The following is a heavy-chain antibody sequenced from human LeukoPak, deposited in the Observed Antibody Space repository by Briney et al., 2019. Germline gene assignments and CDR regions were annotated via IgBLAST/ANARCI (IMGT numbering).Heavy chain of an antibody. Sequence: ASVKVSCKASGGTFSSYVISWVRQAPGQGLEWMGGIIPIFGTANYAQKFQGRVTITVDESTSTAYMELSSLRSEDTAVYYCARSHSRVAATSGPRYYYYGMDVWGKGTTVTVSS. D-gene: IGHD2-15*01. J-gene: IGHJ6*04. CDR3: ARSHSRVAATSGPRYYYYGMDV. CDR2: IIPIFGTA. CDR1: GGTFSSYV. V-gene: IGHV1-69*13.